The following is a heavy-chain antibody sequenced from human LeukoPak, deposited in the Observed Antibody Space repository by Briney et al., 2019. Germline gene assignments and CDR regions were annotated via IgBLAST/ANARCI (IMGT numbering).Heavy chain of an antibody. J-gene: IGHJ5*02. V-gene: IGHV4-4*07. D-gene: IGHD2-2*01. CDR3: ARGLASIYCSSTSCPHAGFDP. CDR1: GGSISSYY. Sequence: PSETLSLTCTVSGGSISSYYWSWIRQPAGKGLEWSGRIYTSGSTNYNPSLKSRVTISVDKSKNQFSLKLSSVTAADTAVYYCARGLASIYCSSTSCPHAGFDPWGQGTLVTVSS. CDR2: IYTSGST.